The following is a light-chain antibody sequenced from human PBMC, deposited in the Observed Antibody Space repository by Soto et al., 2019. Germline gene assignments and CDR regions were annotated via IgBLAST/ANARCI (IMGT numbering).Light chain of an antibody. CDR1: QGIRND. Sequence: DIQMTQSPSSLSASVGDRVTITCRASQGIRNDLGWYQQKPGKAPKRLIYAASSLQSGVPPRFSDSRSGTDFTLTTTSLQPENFAPFYYLHHNNYPLTFGQGTNVQIK. CDR3: LHHNNYPLT. CDR2: AAS. V-gene: IGKV1-17*01. J-gene: IGKJ1*01.